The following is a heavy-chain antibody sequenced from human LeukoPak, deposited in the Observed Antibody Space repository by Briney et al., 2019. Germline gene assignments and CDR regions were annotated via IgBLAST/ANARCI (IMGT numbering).Heavy chain of an antibody. D-gene: IGHD2-15*01. J-gene: IGHJ3*02. V-gene: IGHV4-39*02. CDR2: IYYSGST. CDR1: GGSISSSSYY. Sequence: SETLSLTCTVSGGSISSSSYYWGLIRQPPGKGLEWIGSIYYSGSTYYNPSLKSRVTISVDTSKNQFSLKLSSVTAADTAVYYCATEEDEVDAFDIWGQGTMVTVSA. CDR3: ATEEDEVDAFDI.